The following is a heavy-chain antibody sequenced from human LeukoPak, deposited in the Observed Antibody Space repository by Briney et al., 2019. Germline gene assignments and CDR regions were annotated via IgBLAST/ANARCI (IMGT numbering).Heavy chain of an antibody. Sequence: PSETLSLTCAVYGGSFSGYYWSWIRQPPGKGLEWIGEINHSGSTNYNPSLKSRVTISVDTSKNQFSLKLSSATAADTAVYYCARGGYCTNGVCHYYYYYYGMDVWGQGTTVTVSS. J-gene: IGHJ6*02. V-gene: IGHV4-34*01. CDR2: INHSGST. D-gene: IGHD2-8*01. CDR1: GGSFSGYY. CDR3: ARGGYCTNGVCHYYYYYYGMDV.